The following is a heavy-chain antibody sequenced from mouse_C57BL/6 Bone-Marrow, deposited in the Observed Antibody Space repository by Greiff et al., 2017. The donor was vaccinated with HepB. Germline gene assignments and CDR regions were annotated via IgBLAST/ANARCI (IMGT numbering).Heavy chain of an antibody. D-gene: IGHD1-1*01. V-gene: IGHV1-50*01. CDR2: IDPSDSYT. Sequence: QVQLKQPGAELVKPGASVKLSCKASGYTFTSYWMQWVKQRPGQGLEWIGEIDPSDSYTHYNQKFKGKATLTVDTSSSTAYMQLSSLTSEDSAVYDCVGTTVGHMDYWGQGTALTVSA. J-gene: IGHJ2*01. CDR3: VGTTVGHMDY. CDR1: GYTFTSYW.